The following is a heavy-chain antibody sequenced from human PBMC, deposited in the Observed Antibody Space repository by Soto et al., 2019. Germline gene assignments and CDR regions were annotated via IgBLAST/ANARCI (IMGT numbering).Heavy chain of an antibody. J-gene: IGHJ6*02. Sequence: SETLTLTCTVSGGSISSSSYYWGWIRQPPGKGLEWIGSIYYSGSTYYNPSLKSRVTISVDTSKNQLSLKLSSVTAADTAVYYCARHLESSYYYYYGMDVWGQGTTVTVSS. CDR1: GGSISSSSYY. V-gene: IGHV4-39*01. CDR2: IYYSGST. CDR3: ARHLESSYYYYYGMDV. D-gene: IGHD3-3*01.